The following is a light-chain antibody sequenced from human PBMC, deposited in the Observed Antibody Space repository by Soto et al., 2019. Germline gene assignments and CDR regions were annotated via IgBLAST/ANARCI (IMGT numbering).Light chain of an antibody. CDR2: GAS. CDR1: QSVSIK. Sequence: EVVLTQSPGTLSLSPGERATLSCRASQSVSIKFAWYQQKPRPPTRLLIYGASSTATGIPDRFSGSGSGTDFTLIISILPSEDFAVYCCQHYNNWPTFGLGTKVDIK. CDR3: QHYNNWPT. V-gene: IGKV3D-15*03. J-gene: IGKJ1*01.